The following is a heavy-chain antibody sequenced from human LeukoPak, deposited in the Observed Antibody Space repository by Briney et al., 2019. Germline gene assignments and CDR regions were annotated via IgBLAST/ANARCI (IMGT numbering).Heavy chain of an antibody. V-gene: IGHV7-4-1*02. CDR3: ARTTPHCSSTSCYRGWFDP. D-gene: IGHD2-2*01. Sequence: GASVTVSCAASGYTFTSYAMNWVRQAPGQGLEWMGWINTNTGNPTYAQGFTGRFVFSLDTSVSTAYLQISSLKAEDTAVYYCARTTPHCSSTSCYRGWFDPWGQGTLVTVSS. CDR1: GYTFTSYA. CDR2: INTNTGNP. J-gene: IGHJ5*02.